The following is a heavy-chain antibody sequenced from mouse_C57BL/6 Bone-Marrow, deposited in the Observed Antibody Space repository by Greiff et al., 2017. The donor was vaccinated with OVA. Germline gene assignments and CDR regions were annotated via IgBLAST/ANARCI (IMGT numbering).Heavy chain of an antibody. Sequence: EVKLVESGGGLVQPGESLKLSCESNEYEFPSHDMSWVRKTPEQRLELVAAINSDGGSTYYPDTMERRFIISRDNTKKTLYLQMSSLRSEDTALYYCARHPSYYGSTYFDDWGQGTTLTVSS. D-gene: IGHD1-1*01. CDR3: ARHPSYYGSTYFDD. V-gene: IGHV5-2*01. CDR2: INSDGGST. J-gene: IGHJ2*01. CDR1: EYEFPSHD.